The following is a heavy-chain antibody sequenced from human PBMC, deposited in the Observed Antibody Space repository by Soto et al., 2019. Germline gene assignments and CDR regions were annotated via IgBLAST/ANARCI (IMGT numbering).Heavy chain of an antibody. V-gene: IGHV3-49*03. CDR1: GFTFGDYA. Sequence: GGSVRLSCTASGFTFGDYAMSWFRQAPGKGLEWVGFIRSKAYGGTTEYAASVKGRFTISRDDSKSIAYLQMNSLKTEDTAVYYCTRGQWELLSGESFDYWGQGTLVTVSS. CDR3: TRGQWELLSGESFDY. J-gene: IGHJ4*02. CDR2: IRSKAYGGTT. D-gene: IGHD1-26*01.